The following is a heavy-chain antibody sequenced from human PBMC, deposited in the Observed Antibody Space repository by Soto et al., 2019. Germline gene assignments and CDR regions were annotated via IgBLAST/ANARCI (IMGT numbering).Heavy chain of an antibody. V-gene: IGHV3-23*01. Sequence: HPGGSLRLSCAASGFTFSSYAMSWVRQAPGKGLEWVSAISGSGGSTYYADSVKGRFTISRDNSKNTLYLQMNSLRAEDTAVYYCAMGGLYYYYGMDVWGQGTTVTVSS. CDR2: ISGSGGST. CDR3: AMGGLYYYYGMDV. CDR1: GFTFSSYA. D-gene: IGHD2-15*01. J-gene: IGHJ6*02.